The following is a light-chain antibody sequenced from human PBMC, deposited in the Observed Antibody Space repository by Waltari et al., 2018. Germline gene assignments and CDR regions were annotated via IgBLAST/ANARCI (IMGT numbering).Light chain of an antibody. CDR1: QTITMY. V-gene: IGKV1-39*01. J-gene: IGKJ4*01. Sequence: DIQMTQSPSSLSASVGDSVTITCRESQTITMYLNCYQQKPGTTPKLLIYGASSLRRGVPSRFSGSGSGTDFTLTISSLQAEDSATYHCQQSDSTPLTFGGGTKVEVK. CDR3: QQSDSTPLT. CDR2: GAS.